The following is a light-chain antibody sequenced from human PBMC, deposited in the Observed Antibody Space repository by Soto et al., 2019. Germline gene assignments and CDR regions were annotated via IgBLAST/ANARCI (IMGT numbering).Light chain of an antibody. CDR3: SSYTTNNAHV. Sequence: QSALTQPASVSGSPGQSITISCTGTSSDVGGFNYVSWYQQHPGKAPKLLIFDVYSRPSGISNRFSGSKSGSTASLTISGLQAEDEADYFCSSYTTNNAHVFGGGTKVTVL. V-gene: IGLV2-14*01. J-gene: IGLJ2*01. CDR1: SSDVGGFNY. CDR2: DVY.